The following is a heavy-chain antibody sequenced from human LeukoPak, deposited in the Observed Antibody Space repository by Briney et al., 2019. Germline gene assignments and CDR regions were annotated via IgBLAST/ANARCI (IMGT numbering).Heavy chain of an antibody. CDR3: ARSSSSWN. J-gene: IGHJ4*01. Sequence: PSETLSLTCTVSGGSISSGSYYWSWIRQPAGKGLEWIGRIYTSGSTNYNPSLKSRVTISVDTSKSQLSLKLSSVTAADTAVYYCARSSSSWNWGHGTLVTVSS. CDR2: IYTSGST. CDR1: GGSISSGSYY. V-gene: IGHV4-61*02. D-gene: IGHD6-13*01.